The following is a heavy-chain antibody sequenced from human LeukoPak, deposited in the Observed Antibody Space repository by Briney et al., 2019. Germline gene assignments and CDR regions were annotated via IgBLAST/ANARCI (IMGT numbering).Heavy chain of an antibody. D-gene: IGHD6-13*01. CDR1: GFTFSRYE. V-gene: IGHV3-48*03. J-gene: IGHJ4*02. Sequence: GGSLRLSCAASGFTFSRYEMNWVRQAPGKGLEWVSYISSTGSTIYYADSVKGRFTISRDSAKNSLYLQMNSLRAEDTAVYYCARDALAATGTRGDYWGQGTLVTVSS. CDR2: ISSTGSTI. CDR3: ARDALAATGTRGDY.